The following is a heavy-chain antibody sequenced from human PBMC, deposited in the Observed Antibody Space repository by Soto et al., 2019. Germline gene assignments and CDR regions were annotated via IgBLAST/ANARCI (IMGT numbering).Heavy chain of an antibody. Sequence: PGGSLRLSCAASGFTFTSYWMSWVRQAPGKGLEWVANIIQDGSEKYYVDSVKGRFTISRDNAKNSLYLQMNSLRAEDTAVYYCARGQSSSGYDHWGQGTXVTVFS. CDR1: GFTFTSYW. CDR3: ARGQSSSGYDH. J-gene: IGHJ4*02. V-gene: IGHV3-7*01. D-gene: IGHD6-13*01. CDR2: IIQDGSEK.